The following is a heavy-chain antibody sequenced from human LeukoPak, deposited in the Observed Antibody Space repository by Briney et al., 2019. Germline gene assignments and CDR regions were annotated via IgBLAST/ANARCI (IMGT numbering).Heavy chain of an antibody. J-gene: IGHJ6*03. CDR1: GYSISNGYY. CDR2: LYHSDSA. CDR3: ARQHDSYYFYYIDV. V-gene: IGHV4-38-2*01. Sequence: SQTLSLTWALSGYSISNGYYWVWIRQPPGRGLEWIGSLYHSDSAYYNTSLRSRVSMSVDTSKNQFSLTLSFVTAADTAVYYCARQHDSYYFYYIDVWGSGTTVTVSS.